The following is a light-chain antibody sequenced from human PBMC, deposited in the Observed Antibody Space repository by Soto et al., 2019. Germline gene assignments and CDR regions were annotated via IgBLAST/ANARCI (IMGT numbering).Light chain of an antibody. CDR3: QQYNSYSV. CDR1: QSISSW. Sequence: DIQMTQSPSTLSASVGDRVTITCRASQSISSWLAWYQQKPGKAPKLLIYDASSLESEVPSRFSGSGSGTEFTLTISSLQPDDFATYYCQQYNSYSVFGQGTKVDIK. CDR2: DAS. V-gene: IGKV1-5*01. J-gene: IGKJ1*01.